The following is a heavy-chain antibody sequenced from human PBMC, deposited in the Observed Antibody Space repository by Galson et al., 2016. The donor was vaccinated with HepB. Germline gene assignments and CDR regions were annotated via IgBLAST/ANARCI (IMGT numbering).Heavy chain of an antibody. Sequence: SLRLSCAASGFTFSSYNMNWVRQAPGRGLEWVSGINWNSARVDYAGSVKGRFTISRDKNSLFLQMNSLRPEDTALYYCAKEDGGFNFDPWGQGILVTVSS. CDR2: INWNSARV. CDR1: GFTFSSYN. J-gene: IGHJ3*01. D-gene: IGHD2-15*01. V-gene: IGHV3-9*01. CDR3: AKEDGGFNFDP.